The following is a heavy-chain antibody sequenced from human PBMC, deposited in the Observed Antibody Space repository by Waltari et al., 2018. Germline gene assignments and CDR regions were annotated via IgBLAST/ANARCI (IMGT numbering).Heavy chain of an antibody. CDR1: GGTFSSYA. CDR3: AAWAAAGTWGFDY. J-gene: IGHJ4*02. Sequence: QVQLVQSGAEVKKPGSSVKVSCKASGGTFSSYAISWVRQAPGQGLEWMGGIIPIFGTANFAPNVQGRVTITTDESTSTAYMELSSLRSEDTAVYYCAAWAAAGTWGFDYWGQGTLVTVSS. D-gene: IGHD6-13*01. CDR2: IIPIFGTA. V-gene: IGHV1-69*05.